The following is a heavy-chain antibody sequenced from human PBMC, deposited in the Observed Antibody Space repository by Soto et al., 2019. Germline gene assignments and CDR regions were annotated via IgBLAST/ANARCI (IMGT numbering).Heavy chain of an antibody. CDR1: GGSISSGGYY. Sequence: QVQLQESGPGLVKPSQTLSLTCTVSGGSISSGGYYWSWIRQHPGKGLEWIGYIYYSGSTYYNPSLKSRVTISVDTSKNQISLKLSSVTAADSAVYYCARVHSTPTTAPVVTYFHFDYWGQGTLVTISS. J-gene: IGHJ4*02. CDR2: IYYSGST. D-gene: IGHD2-15*01. CDR3: ARVHSTPTTAPVVTYFHFDY. V-gene: IGHV4-31*03.